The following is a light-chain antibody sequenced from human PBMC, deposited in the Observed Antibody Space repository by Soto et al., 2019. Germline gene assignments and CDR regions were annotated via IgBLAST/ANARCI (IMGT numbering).Light chain of an antibody. CDR3: LLSFSGPRL. V-gene: IGLV7-46*01. J-gene: IGLJ3*02. Sequence: QAVVTQEPSLSVSPGGTVTLTCASSTGAVTSGNFPYWFQQKPGQAPRTLIYETSNKHSWTPARFSGSLLGGKAALTLSGAQPEDEAEYYCLLSFSGPRLFGGGTQLTVL. CDR2: ETS. CDR1: TGAVTSGNF.